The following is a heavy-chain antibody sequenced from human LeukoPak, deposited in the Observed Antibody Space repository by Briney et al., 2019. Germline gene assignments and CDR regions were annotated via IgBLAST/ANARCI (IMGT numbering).Heavy chain of an antibody. D-gene: IGHD3-22*01. V-gene: IGHV3-7*01. CDR2: IKQDGSEK. Sequence: PGGSLRLSCAASGFTFSSYWMSWVRQAPGKGLEWVANIKQDGSEKYYVDSVKGRFTISRDNAKSSLYLQMNSLRAEDTAVYYCAREGGYYYDSSGYYLDYWGQGTLVTVSS. CDR1: GFTFSSYW. CDR3: AREGGYYYDSSGYYLDY. J-gene: IGHJ4*02.